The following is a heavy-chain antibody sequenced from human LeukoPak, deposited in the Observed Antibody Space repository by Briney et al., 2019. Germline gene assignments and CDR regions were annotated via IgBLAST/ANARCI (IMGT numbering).Heavy chain of an antibody. CDR2: INHSGST. V-gene: IGHV4-34*01. J-gene: IGHJ4*02. CDR1: GGSFRGYY. Sequence: PSETLSLTGAVCGGSFRGYYWSWIRQPPGKGLEWIGEINHSGSTNYNPSLKSRVTISVDTSKNQFSLKLSSVTAADTAVYYCARGPYGSGSYPGLAFFDYWGQGTLVTVSS. CDR3: ARGPYGSGSYPGLAFFDY. D-gene: IGHD3-10*01.